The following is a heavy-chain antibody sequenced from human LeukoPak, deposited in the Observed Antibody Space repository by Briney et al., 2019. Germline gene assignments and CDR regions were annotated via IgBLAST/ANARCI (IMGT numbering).Heavy chain of an antibody. V-gene: IGHV4-30-4*01. CDR1: GGSISSGDYY. Sequence: SQTLSLICTVSGGSISSGDYYWSWIRQPPGKGLEWIGYIYYTGSTQYNTSLKSRVNISLDTSKNQFSLELSSVTAADTAVYYWGRLGFYDCSSWGQGTLVTVSS. J-gene: IGHJ4*02. CDR3: GRLGFYDCSS. CDR2: IYYTGST. D-gene: IGHD2/OR15-2a*01.